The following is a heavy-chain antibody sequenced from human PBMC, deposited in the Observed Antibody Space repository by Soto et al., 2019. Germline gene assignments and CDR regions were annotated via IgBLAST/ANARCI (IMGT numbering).Heavy chain of an antibody. CDR1: AFPFSDCY. D-gene: IGHD2-2*02. Sequence: QVQLVESGGGLVKPGGSLRLSCAASAFPFSDCYMSWIRQAPGKGLEWVSYISDRGTTIYYADSVKGRFTISRDNAKNSQYLQVDSLRAEDTAVYYCARPFYTIVPTSLKDSWGQGTLVTVS. CDR3: ARPFYTIVPTSLKDS. J-gene: IGHJ4*02. CDR2: ISDRGTTI. V-gene: IGHV3-11*01.